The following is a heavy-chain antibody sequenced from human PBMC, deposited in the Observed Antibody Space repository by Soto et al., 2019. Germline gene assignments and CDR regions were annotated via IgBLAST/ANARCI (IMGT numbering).Heavy chain of an antibody. CDR2: INYSGRT. D-gene: IGHD3-3*01. J-gene: IGHJ5*02. V-gene: IGHV4-59*01. CDR3: ARSFCSDAVRCNLFAP. Sequence: QVLLQESGPGLVKASETLSLTCSVSGDSSSTYYWGWIRQPPGKGLEWIGYINYSGRTKHNPSLMSRVTISVDTSNNQYSMKLGSVTAADTAVYYCARSFCSDAVRCNLFAPWGQGTLVTVSS. CDR1: GDSSSTYY.